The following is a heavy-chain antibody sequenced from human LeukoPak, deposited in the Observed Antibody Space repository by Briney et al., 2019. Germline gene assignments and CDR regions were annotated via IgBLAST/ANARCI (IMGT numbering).Heavy chain of an antibody. CDR1: GSAFSSYS. CDR3: ARDGRQADARGWFDP. J-gene: IGHJ5*02. Sequence: GGSLRLSCAASGSAFSSYSMNWVRQAPGKGLEWVSSISSSSSYIYYADSVKGRFTISRDNAKNSLYLQMNSLRAEDTAVYYCARDGRQADARGWFDPWGQGTLVTVSS. D-gene: IGHD1-1*01. CDR2: ISSSSSYI. V-gene: IGHV3-21*01.